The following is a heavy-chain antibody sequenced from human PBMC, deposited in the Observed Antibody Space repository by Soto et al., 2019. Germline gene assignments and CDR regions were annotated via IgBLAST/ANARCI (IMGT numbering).Heavy chain of an antibody. V-gene: IGHV6-1*01. CDR2: TYYKSKWYN. CDR1: GDSVSSNSAA. CDR3: IREGVTMIRGIIYDYYGMDV. J-gene: IGHJ6*02. D-gene: IGHD3-10*01. Sequence: SQTLSLTCAISGDSVSSNSAAWNWIRQSPSRGLEWLGRTYYKSKWYNDYAVSVKSRITIRPDTSKNQFSLQLNSATPEDTAVYYCIREGVTMIRGIIYDYYGMDVWGQGTTVTVSS.